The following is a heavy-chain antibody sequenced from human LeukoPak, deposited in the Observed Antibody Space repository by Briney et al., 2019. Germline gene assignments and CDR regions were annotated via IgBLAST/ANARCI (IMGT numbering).Heavy chain of an antibody. CDR1: GFTFSSYS. CDR3: ARPPAYSSSSNGMDV. CDR2: ISSSSSYI. D-gene: IGHD6-13*01. V-gene: IGHV3-21*01. Sequence: GGSLRLSCAASGFTFSSYSMNWVRQAPGKGLEWVSSISSSSSYIYYADSVKGRFTISRDNAKNSLYLQMNSLRAEDTAVYYCARPPAYSSSSNGMDVWGQGTTVTVSS. J-gene: IGHJ6*02.